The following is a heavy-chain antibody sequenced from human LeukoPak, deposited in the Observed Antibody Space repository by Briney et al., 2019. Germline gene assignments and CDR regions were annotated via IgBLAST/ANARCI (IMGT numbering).Heavy chain of an antibody. CDR2: ISSSGSNT. Sequence: GGSLRLSCAASGSTFSGYYMTWIRQAPGKGLEWVSYISSSGSNTYYADSVKGRFTVSRDNAKSSLFLQMNSLRAEDTAVYYCARGRRTLNGSGRYRGLDVWGEGTTVTVSS. J-gene: IGHJ6*04. V-gene: IGHV3-11*01. CDR3: ARGRRTLNGSGRYRGLDV. D-gene: IGHD3-10*01. CDR1: GSTFSGYY.